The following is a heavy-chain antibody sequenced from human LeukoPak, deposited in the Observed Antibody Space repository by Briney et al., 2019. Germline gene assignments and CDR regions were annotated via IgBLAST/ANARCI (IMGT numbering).Heavy chain of an antibody. CDR1: GFTFSSYG. CDR3: ARGLATVTLDYYYYMDV. Sequence: PGGSLRLSCAASGFTFSSYGMHWVRQAPGKGLEWVANIKQDGSEKYYVDSVKGRFTISRDNAKNSLYLQMNSLRAEDTAVYYCARGLATVTLDYYYYMDVWGKGTTVTVSS. CDR2: IKQDGSEK. V-gene: IGHV3-7*01. D-gene: IGHD5-24*01. J-gene: IGHJ6*03.